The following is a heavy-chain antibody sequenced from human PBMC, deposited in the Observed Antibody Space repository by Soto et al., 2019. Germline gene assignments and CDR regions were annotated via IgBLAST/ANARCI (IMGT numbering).Heavy chain of an antibody. CDR2: IQSGGTT. V-gene: IGHV3-66*01. Sequence: EVQLVESGGGLVQPGGSLRLSCAASGFTVSSKYMTWVRQAPGKGLEWVSLIQSGGTTYYADSVKGRFTISRETSENTLQLQMDSLRVADTAVYYCARDDVLCDGGRCYGITLDVWGKGTKVTVSS. CDR3: ARDDVLCDGGRCYGITLDV. CDR1: GFTVSSKY. J-gene: IGHJ6*04. D-gene: IGHD2-15*01.